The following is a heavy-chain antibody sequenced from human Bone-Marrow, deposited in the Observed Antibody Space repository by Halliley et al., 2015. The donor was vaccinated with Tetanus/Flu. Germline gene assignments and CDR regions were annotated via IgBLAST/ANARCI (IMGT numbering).Heavy chain of an antibody. J-gene: IGHJ4*02. V-gene: IGHV3-53*01. D-gene: IGHD1-26*01. Sequence: SLRLSCSTSGFTVINNYMSWVRQAPGKGLEWVSAIYTNGRTFYADSVKGRFTISRDNSKNTLYLEMNSLRAADTAVYYCARLHSGSYLYFFDYWGQGAPVTVSA. CDR2: IYTNGRT. CDR1: GFTVINNY. CDR3: ARLHSGSYLYFFDY.